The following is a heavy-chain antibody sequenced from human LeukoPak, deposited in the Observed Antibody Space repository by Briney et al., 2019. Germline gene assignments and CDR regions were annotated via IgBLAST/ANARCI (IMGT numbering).Heavy chain of an antibody. CDR1: GGSISSYY. CDR2: ISYSGTT. J-gene: IGHJ4*02. Sequence: SETLSLTCTVSGGSISSYYWSWVRQPPGKGLEWLGYISYSGTTNYNPSLRSRVTISVDTSKNQFSLRLSSVTAADTAVYYCARTLVNIGNYIFDSWGQGTLVTVSS. CDR3: ARTLVNIGNYIFDS. V-gene: IGHV4-59*01. D-gene: IGHD2/OR15-2a*01.